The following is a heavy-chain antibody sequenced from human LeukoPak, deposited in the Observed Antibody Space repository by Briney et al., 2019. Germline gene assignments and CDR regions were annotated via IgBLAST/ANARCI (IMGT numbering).Heavy chain of an antibody. CDR2: INPNSGGT. Sequence: ASVKVSCKASGYTFTGYYMHWVRQAPGQGLEWMGWINPNSGGTNYAQKFQGRVTMTRDTSISTAYMELSRLRSDDTAVYYCARERSLYSSGWPDAFDIWGQGTMVTVSS. CDR1: GYTFTGYY. J-gene: IGHJ3*02. D-gene: IGHD6-19*01. CDR3: ARERSLYSSGWPDAFDI. V-gene: IGHV1-2*02.